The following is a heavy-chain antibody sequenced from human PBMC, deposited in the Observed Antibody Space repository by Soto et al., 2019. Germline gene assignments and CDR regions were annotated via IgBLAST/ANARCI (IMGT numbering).Heavy chain of an antibody. CDR1: GYTFTSYG. Sequence: ASVKVSCKASGYTFTSYGISWVRQAPGQGLEWMEWISAYNGNTNYAQKLQGRVTMTTDTSTSTAYMELRSLRSDDTAVYYCARDGAQSIDSYGSNWFDPWGQGTLVTVSS. D-gene: IGHD5-18*01. V-gene: IGHV1-18*01. CDR2: ISAYNGNT. J-gene: IGHJ5*02. CDR3: ARDGAQSIDSYGSNWFDP.